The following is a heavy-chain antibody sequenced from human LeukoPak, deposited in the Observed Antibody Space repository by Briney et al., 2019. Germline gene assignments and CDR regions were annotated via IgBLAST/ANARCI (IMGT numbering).Heavy chain of an antibody. CDR2: MNPNSGNT. V-gene: IGHV1-8*01. CDR1: GYTFTSYD. CDR3: ARGPLPYYDFWSGYYTGLMYYGMDV. J-gene: IGHJ6*02. Sequence: ASVKVSCKASGYTFTSYDINWVRQATGQGLEWMGWMNPNSGNTGYAQKFQGRVTMTRNTSISTAYMELSSLRSEDTAVYYCARGPLPYYDFWSGYYTGLMYYGMDVWGQGPRSPSP. D-gene: IGHD3-3*01.